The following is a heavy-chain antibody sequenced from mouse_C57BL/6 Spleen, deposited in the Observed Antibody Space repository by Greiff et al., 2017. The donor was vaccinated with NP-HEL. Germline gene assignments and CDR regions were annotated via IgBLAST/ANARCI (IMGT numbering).Heavy chain of an antibody. CDR3: ARLDSSGSYYFDY. CDR1: GYTFTSYW. V-gene: IGHV1-69*01. J-gene: IGHJ2*01. CDR2: IDPSDSYT. Sequence: QSCKASGYTFTSYWMHWVKQRPGQGLEWIGEIDPSDSYTNYNQKFKGKSTLTVDKSSSTAYMQLSSLTSEDSAVYYCARLDSSGSYYFDYWGQGTTLTVSS. D-gene: IGHD3-2*02.